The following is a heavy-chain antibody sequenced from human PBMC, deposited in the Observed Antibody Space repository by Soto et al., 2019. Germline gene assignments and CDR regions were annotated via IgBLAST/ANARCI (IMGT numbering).Heavy chain of an antibody. D-gene: IGHD5-12*01. J-gene: IGHJ4*02. CDR3: ARDRGAITGGSGYDLYYFDY. V-gene: IGHV4-59*12. CDR2: IYYSGST. Sequence: SETLSLTCTVSGGSISSYYWSWIRQPPGKGLEWIGYIYYSGSTNYNPSLKSRVTISVDTSKNQFSLKLSSVTAADTAVYYCARDRGAITGGSGYDLYYFDYWGQGTLVTVSS. CDR1: GGSISSYY.